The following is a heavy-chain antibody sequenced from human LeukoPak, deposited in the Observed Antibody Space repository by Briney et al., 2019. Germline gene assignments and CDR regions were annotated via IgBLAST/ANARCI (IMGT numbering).Heavy chain of an antibody. Sequence: SGTLSLTCAVSGGSISSSNWWNWVRPPPGKGLEWIGEIDHSGRTNYNPSLKSRVTISVDKSKNQISLKLSSVTAADTAVYYCASKEYYYYGMDVWGQGTTVTVSS. CDR3: ASKEYYYYGMDV. J-gene: IGHJ6*01. CDR2: IDHSGRT. CDR1: GGSISSSNW. V-gene: IGHV4-4*02.